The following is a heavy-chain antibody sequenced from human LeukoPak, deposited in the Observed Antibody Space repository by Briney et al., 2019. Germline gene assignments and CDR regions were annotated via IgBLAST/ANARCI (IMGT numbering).Heavy chain of an antibody. V-gene: IGHV1-8*01. CDR1: GYTFTSYD. Sequence: GASVKVPCKASGYTFTSYDINWVRQATGQGLEWMGWVNPNSGNTGYAQKFQGRVTMTRNTPISTAYMELSSLRSEDTAVYYCARPRIAAAGYYFDYWGQGTLVTVSS. D-gene: IGHD6-13*01. CDR2: VNPNSGNT. J-gene: IGHJ4*02. CDR3: ARPRIAAAGYYFDY.